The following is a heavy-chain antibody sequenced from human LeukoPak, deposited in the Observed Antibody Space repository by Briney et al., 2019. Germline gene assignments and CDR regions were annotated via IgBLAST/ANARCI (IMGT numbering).Heavy chain of an antibody. Sequence: MWVVPVASGKRRGWVDNIKQEGSEKYYVDSVKGRFTSSRDNAKNSLFLQMSSLRAEDTAVYYCAKGRGMDVWGQGTTVTVSS. CDR2: IKQEGSEK. J-gene: IGHJ6*02. V-gene: IGHV3-7*01. CDR3: AKGRGMDV.